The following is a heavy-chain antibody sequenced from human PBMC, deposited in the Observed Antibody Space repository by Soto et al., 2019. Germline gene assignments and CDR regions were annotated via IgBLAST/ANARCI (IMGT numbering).Heavy chain of an antibody. D-gene: IGHD4-4*01. CDR2: IYYSGST. J-gene: IGHJ4*02. Sequence: SETLSLTCTVSGGSISSSSYYWGWIRQPPGKGLEWIGSIYYSGSTYYNPSLKSRVTISVDTSKNRFSLKLSSVTAADTAVYYCARHYSNEQDFDYWGQGTLVTVSS. V-gene: IGHV4-39*01. CDR1: GGSISSSSYY. CDR3: ARHYSNEQDFDY.